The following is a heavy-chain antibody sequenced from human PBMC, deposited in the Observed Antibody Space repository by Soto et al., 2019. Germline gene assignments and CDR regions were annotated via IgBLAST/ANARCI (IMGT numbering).Heavy chain of an antibody. CDR3: ASAREQVVRRDDWCDP. J-gene: IGHJ5*02. CDR1: GSTFTSYG. CDR2: ISAYNGNT. V-gene: IGHV1-18*04. Sequence: ASVKVSCKASGSTFTSYGISWVRQAPGQGLEWMGWISAYNGNTNYEQKLQGRVTMTTDTSTSTGFMKLRSLRPDDASVYYWASAREQVVRRDDWCDPRGDRNIVT. D-gene: IGHD6-13*01.